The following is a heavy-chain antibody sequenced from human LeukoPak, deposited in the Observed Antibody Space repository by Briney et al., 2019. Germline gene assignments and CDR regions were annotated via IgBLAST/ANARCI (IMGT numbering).Heavy chain of an antibody. Sequence: GASLRLSCAASGFIFSNYAMSWVRQAPGKGLEWVSAITGSGGSTYYADSVKGRFTISRDNSKNTLYLQMNSLRAEDTAVYYCVRDRWFGELYFDSWGQGTLVTVSS. CDR1: GFIFSNYA. J-gene: IGHJ4*02. V-gene: IGHV3-23*01. CDR2: ITGSGGST. CDR3: VRDRWFGELYFDS. D-gene: IGHD3-10*01.